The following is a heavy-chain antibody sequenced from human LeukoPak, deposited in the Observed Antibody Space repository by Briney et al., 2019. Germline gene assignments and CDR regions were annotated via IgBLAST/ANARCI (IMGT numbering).Heavy chain of an antibody. Sequence: ASVRVFFKASGDTFTIYYMHWVRQAPGQGLEWRGIINPSGGSTSYAQKFQGRVTMTRDTSTSTVYMALSSLRSEDTAVYYCATLRGSYHQPEIDYWGQGTLVTVSS. CDR1: GDTFTIYY. J-gene: IGHJ4*02. CDR2: INPSGGST. CDR3: ATLRGSYHQPEIDY. V-gene: IGHV1-46*01. D-gene: IGHD1-26*01.